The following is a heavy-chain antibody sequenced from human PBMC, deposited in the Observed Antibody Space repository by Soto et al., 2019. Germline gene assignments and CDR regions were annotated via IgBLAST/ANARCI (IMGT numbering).Heavy chain of an antibody. Sequence: EVQLVESGGGLVQPGGSLRLSCAASGFTFSSYSMNWVRQAPGKGLEWVSYISSSSSTIYYADSVKGRFTISRDNAKNSLYLQMTRLRAEDTDVYYCARADSGYAHGYYYYGMDVWGQGTTVTVSS. CDR1: GFTFSSYS. V-gene: IGHV3-48*01. J-gene: IGHJ6*02. CDR3: ARADSGYAHGYYYYGMDV. CDR2: ISSSSSTI. D-gene: IGHD5-12*01.